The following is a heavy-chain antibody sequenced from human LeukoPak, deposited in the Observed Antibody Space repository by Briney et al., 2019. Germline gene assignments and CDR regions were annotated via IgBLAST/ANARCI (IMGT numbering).Heavy chain of an antibody. CDR3: AKEKETTAPYNWFDP. J-gene: IGHJ5*02. Sequence: GGSLRLSCAASGFTFNDYAMSWVRQAPGKGLEWVSTISGSGGNTYYADSVKGRFTISRDNSMNTLSLQMNSLRAEDTAIYYCAKEKETTAPYNWFDPWGQGTLVTVSS. CDR1: GFTFNDYA. D-gene: IGHD4-11*01. CDR2: ISGSGGNT. V-gene: IGHV3-23*01.